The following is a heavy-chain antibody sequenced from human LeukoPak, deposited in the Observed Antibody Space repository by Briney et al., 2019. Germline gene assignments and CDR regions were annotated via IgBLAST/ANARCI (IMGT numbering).Heavy chain of an antibody. D-gene: IGHD3-10*02. CDR2: ISSSGSTI. J-gene: IGHJ6*04. Sequence: GGSLRLSCAASGFTFSSYEMNWVRQAPGKGLEWVSYISSSGSTIYYADPVKGRFTISRDNAKNSLYLQMNSLRAEDMAVYYCAELGITMIGGVWGKGTTVTISS. V-gene: IGHV3-48*03. CDR1: GFTFSSYE. CDR3: AELGITMIGGV.